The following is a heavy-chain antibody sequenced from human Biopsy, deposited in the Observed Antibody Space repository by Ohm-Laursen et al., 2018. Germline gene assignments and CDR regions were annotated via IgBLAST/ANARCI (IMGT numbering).Heavy chain of an antibody. CDR2: IYFTGRT. J-gene: IGHJ4*02. CDR3: AHGSGSYYKWDF. D-gene: IGHD3-10*01. CDR1: GGPIDSYY. V-gene: IGHV4-59*08. Sequence: GTLSLTCTVSGGPIDSYYWSWIRQPPGKALEWIGYIYFTGRTSYNPSLKGRVTMSVNTSKRQFSLRMTSVTAADTAIYYCAHGSGSYYKWDFWGQGTLVTVS.